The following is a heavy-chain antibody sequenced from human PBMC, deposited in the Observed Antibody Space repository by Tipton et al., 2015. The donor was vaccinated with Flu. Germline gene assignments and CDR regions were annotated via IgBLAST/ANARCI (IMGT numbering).Heavy chain of an antibody. CDR2: IYYSGST. Sequence: TLSLTCTISGGSISSSSYYWGWIRQPPGKGLAWIGSIYYSGSTYYNPSLKSRVTISVDTSKNQFSLKLSSVTAADTAVYYCAREPLAVADYWGQGTLVTVSS. CDR3: AREPLAVADY. D-gene: IGHD6-19*01. V-gene: IGHV4-39*07. CDR1: GGSISSSSYY. J-gene: IGHJ4*02.